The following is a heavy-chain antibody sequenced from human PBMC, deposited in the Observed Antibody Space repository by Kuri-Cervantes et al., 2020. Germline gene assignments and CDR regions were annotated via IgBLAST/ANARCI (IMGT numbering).Heavy chain of an antibody. D-gene: IGHD6-13*01. V-gene: IGHV3-11*01. Sequence: GESLKISCVASGFTFSDHYMTWIRQAPGKGLEWVSYISSSGTSIYYADSVKGRFTMSRDNSKNTLYLQMNSLRAEDTAVYYCAKVAAAGNYYYYYMDVWGKGTTVTVSS. CDR1: GFTFSDHY. J-gene: IGHJ6*03. CDR2: ISSSGTSI. CDR3: AKVAAAGNYYYYYMDV.